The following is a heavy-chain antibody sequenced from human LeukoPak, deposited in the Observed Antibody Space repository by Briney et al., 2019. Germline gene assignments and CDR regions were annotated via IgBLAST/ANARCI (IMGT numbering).Heavy chain of an antibody. Sequence: SETLSLTCTVSGGSISSSYYWSWIRQPAGKGLEWIGRIYTSGSTNYNPSLKSRVTMSVDTSKNQFSLKLCSVTAADTAVYYCARGAYHYGSGSYYFDYWGQGTLVTVSS. CDR2: IYTSGST. J-gene: IGHJ4*02. CDR1: GGSISSSYY. D-gene: IGHD3-10*01. CDR3: ARGAYHYGSGSYYFDY. V-gene: IGHV4-4*07.